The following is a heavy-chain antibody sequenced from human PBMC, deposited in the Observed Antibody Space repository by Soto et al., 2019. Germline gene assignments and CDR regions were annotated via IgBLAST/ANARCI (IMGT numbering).Heavy chain of an antibody. Sequence: QLQLQESGPGLVKPSETLSLTCTVSGGSISSSSYYWGWIRQPPGKGLEWIGSIYYSGSTYYNPSLKSRVTISVDTSKNQFSLKLSSVTAADTAVYYCARPDPKITMVRGVAYDAFDIWGQGTMVTVSS. J-gene: IGHJ3*02. CDR1: GGSISSSSYY. CDR2: IYYSGST. D-gene: IGHD3-10*01. CDR3: ARPDPKITMVRGVAYDAFDI. V-gene: IGHV4-39*01.